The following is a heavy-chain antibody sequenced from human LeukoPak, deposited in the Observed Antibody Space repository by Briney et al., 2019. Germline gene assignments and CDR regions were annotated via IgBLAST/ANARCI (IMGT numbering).Heavy chain of an antibody. J-gene: IGHJ5*02. CDR1: GYSISSCYQ. Sequence: SETLSLTCAVSGYSISSCYQRAWIRQSPGKGLEWIGSIYHSGSAHYNPSLKSRVTISVETSKNQFSLKMYSVTAADTAVYYCARDPRWLTPDCASTSCYENYFDPWGQGTLVTVSS. CDR3: ARDPRWLTPDCASTSCYENYFDP. V-gene: IGHV4-38-2*02. CDR2: IYHSGSA. D-gene: IGHD2-2*01.